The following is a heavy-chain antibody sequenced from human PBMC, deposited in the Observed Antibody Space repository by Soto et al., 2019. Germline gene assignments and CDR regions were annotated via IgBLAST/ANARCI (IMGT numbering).Heavy chain of an antibody. CDR2: IIPIFGTA. J-gene: IGHJ5*02. CDR1: GGTFSSSS. D-gene: IGHD3-10*01. V-gene: IGHV1-69*12. CDR3: ARPIRYYYARGGQSAWFDP. Sequence: QVQLVQSGAEVKKPGSSVKVSCKASGGTFSSSSISWVRQAPGQGLEWMGGIIPIFGTANYTQKFQGRVTITADETTSTAYMELSSLSSDDTAVYYCARPIRYYYARGGQSAWFDPWGQGTLVTVSS.